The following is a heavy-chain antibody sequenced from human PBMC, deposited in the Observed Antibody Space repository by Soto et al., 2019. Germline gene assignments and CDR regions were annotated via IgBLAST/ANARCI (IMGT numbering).Heavy chain of an antibody. Sequence: EASVKFSCKASGGTFSSYAISWVRQAPGQGLEWMGGIIPIFGTANYAQKFQGRVTITADESTSTAYMELSSLRSEDTAVYYCAREGLYCSGGSCYFDYWGQGTLVTVSS. V-gene: IGHV1-69*13. CDR3: AREGLYCSGGSCYFDY. CDR1: GGTFSSYA. CDR2: IIPIFGTA. D-gene: IGHD2-15*01. J-gene: IGHJ4*02.